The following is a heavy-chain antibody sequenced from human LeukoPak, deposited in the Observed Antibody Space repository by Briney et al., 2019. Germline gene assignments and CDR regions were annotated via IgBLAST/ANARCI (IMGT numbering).Heavy chain of an antibody. CDR2: IKQGGSEK. Sequence: GGSLRLSCAASGFTFSSYWMSWVRQAPGKGLEWVANIKQGGSEKYYVDSVKGRFTISRDNAKNSLYLQMNSLRAEDTAVYYCASLLSGSNQINDYWGQGTLVTVSS. D-gene: IGHD1-26*01. CDR1: GFTFSSYW. CDR3: ASLLSGSNQINDY. V-gene: IGHV3-7*01. J-gene: IGHJ4*02.